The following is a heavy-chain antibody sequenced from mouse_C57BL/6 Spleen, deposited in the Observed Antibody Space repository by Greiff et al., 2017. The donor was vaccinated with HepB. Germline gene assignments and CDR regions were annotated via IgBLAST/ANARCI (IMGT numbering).Heavy chain of an antibody. CDR1: GFNIKNTY. CDR3: ARPIYYYGSSPYYFDY. D-gene: IGHD1-1*01. V-gene: IGHV14-3*01. Sequence: EVQLQHSVAELVRPGASVKLSCTASGFNIKNTYMHWVKQRPEQGLEWIGRIDPANGNTKYAPKFQGKATITADTSSNTAYLQLSSLTSEDTAIYYCARPIYYYGSSPYYFDYWGQGTTLTVSS. J-gene: IGHJ2*01. CDR2: IDPANGNT.